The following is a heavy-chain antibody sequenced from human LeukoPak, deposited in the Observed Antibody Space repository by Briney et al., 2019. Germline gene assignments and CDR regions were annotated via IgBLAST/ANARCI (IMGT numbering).Heavy chain of an antibody. CDR1: GGSISSSSYY. Sequence: PSETLSLTCSVSGGSISSSSYYWGWIRQPPGKGLEWIGSIYYSGSTYYNPSLKSRVTISVDTSKNQFSLKLSSVTAADTAVYYCARHLWDQPCFDPWGQGTLVTVSS. CDR3: ARHLWDQPCFDP. V-gene: IGHV4-39*01. CDR2: IYYSGST. D-gene: IGHD1-26*01. J-gene: IGHJ5*02.